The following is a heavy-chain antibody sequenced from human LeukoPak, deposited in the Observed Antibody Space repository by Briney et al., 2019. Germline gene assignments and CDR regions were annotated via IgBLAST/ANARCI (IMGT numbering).Heavy chain of an antibody. CDR1: GGSFSGYY. CDR3: ARGAYYYGSGSYYNRLYGMDI. V-gene: IGHV4-34*01. D-gene: IGHD3-10*01. CDR2: INHSGST. Sequence: SETLSLTCAVYGGSFSGYYWSWIRQPPGKGLEWIGEINHSGSTNYNPSLKSRVTISVDTSKNQFSLKLSSVTAADTAVYYCARGAYYYGSGSYYNRLYGMDIWGKGTTVTVSS. J-gene: IGHJ6*04.